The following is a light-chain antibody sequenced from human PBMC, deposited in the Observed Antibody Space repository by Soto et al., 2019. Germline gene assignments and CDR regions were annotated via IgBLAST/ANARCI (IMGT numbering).Light chain of an antibody. CDR3: QQSYSTIT. CDR1: QSISSY. V-gene: IGKV1-39*01. J-gene: IGKJ5*01. CDR2: AAS. Sequence: DIQMTQSPSSLSASVGDRVTITCQASQSISSYLNWYQQKPGKAPKLLTYAASSLQSGVPSRFSGSGSGTDFTLTISSLQPEDFATYYCQQSYSTITFGQGTRLEI.